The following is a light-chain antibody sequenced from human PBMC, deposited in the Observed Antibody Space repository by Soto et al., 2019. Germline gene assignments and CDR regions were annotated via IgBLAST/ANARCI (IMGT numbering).Light chain of an antibody. CDR1: SSNIGSNY. Sequence: QSVLTQPPSASGTPGQRVTISCSGSSSNIGSNYVYWYQQLPRTAPKLLLYRDNQRPSGVPDRFSDSKSGTAASLAISGLRSDDEADYYCAAWDDNPSGVVFGGGTKLTVL. CDR3: AAWDDNPSGVV. J-gene: IGLJ2*01. V-gene: IGLV1-47*01. CDR2: RDN.